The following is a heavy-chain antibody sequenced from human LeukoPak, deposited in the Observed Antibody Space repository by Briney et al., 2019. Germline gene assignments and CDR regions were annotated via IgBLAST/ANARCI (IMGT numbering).Heavy chain of an antibody. J-gene: IGHJ4*02. Sequence: SETLCLTCAVYGGSFSGYYWSWIRQPPGKGLEWIGEINHSGSTNYNPSLKSRVTISVDTSKNQFSLKLSSVTAADTAVYYCAGDTVTTSRWGQGTLVTVSS. CDR3: AGDTVTTSR. CDR2: INHSGST. D-gene: IGHD4-17*01. V-gene: IGHV4-34*01. CDR1: GGSFSGYY.